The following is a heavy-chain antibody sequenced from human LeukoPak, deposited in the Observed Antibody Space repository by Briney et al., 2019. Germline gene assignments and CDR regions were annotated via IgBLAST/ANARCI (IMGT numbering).Heavy chain of an antibody. Sequence: SQTLSLTCAISGDSVSSNSAAWNWIRQSPSRGLEWLGRTYYRSKWYNDYAGSVKSRITINSDTSKNQFSLQLDSVSPEETAVYYCAGGGGSFDYWGQGTLVTVSS. CDR2: TYYRSKWYN. CDR1: GDSVSSNSAA. D-gene: IGHD3-16*01. CDR3: AGGGGSFDY. J-gene: IGHJ4*02. V-gene: IGHV6-1*01.